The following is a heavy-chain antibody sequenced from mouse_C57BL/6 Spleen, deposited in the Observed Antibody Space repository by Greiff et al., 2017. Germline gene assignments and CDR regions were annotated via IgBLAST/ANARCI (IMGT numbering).Heavy chain of an antibody. Sequence: EVKLQESGPGLVKPSQSLSLTCSVTGYSITSGYYWTWIRQFPGNKLEWMGYISYDGSNNYNPSNKNRNSITRDTSKNPFFLKLNSVTTEDTATYYCARGPAGAGPDYWGQGTTLTVSS. CDR1: GYSITSGYY. CDR2: ISYDGSN. CDR3: ARGPAGAGPDY. D-gene: IGHD3-3*01. V-gene: IGHV3-6*01. J-gene: IGHJ2*01.